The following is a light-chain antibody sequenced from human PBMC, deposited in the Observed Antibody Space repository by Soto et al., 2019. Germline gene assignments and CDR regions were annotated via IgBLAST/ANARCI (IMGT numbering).Light chain of an antibody. CDR1: QSVSIY. CDR2: DAS. Sequence: EIVLAQSPATLSLSPGERATLSCRASQSVSIYLAWYQQKPGQAPRLLIYDASNRATGIPARFSGSGSGTDFTLTISILEPEDFAVYYCQQRSNWPPKITFGLGTRLEIK. CDR3: QQRSNWPPKIT. V-gene: IGKV3-11*01. J-gene: IGKJ5*01.